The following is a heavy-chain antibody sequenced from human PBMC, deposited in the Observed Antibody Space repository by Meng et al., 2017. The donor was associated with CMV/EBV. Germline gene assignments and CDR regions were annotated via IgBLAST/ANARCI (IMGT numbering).Heavy chain of an antibody. CDR1: GFSLSTCGVG. Sequence: QMPLKESGATLVKPTQTLTLSCTFSGFSLSTCGVGVGWIRQPPGKALVWLALIYWDDDKRYSPSLKSRLTITKDTSKNQVVLTMTNMDPVDTATYYCARIAAAGRFDYWGQGTLVTVSS. V-gene: IGHV2-5*02. CDR2: IYWDDDK. D-gene: IGHD6-13*01. J-gene: IGHJ4*02. CDR3: ARIAAAGRFDY.